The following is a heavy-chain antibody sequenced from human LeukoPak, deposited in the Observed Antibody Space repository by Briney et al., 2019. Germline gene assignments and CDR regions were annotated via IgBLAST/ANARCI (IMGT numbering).Heavy chain of an antibody. J-gene: IGHJ4*02. V-gene: IGHV3-48*01. Sequence: PGGSLRLSCAASGFTVSNNYMNWVRQAPGKGPEWLSYIDGSGSFKYYNFFAEGRFTISRDNAKKTLYLQMSSLRAEDTALYYCARDVIMYSYDSSVSGSDYWGQGTLVTVSS. CDR2: IDGSGSFK. D-gene: IGHD3-22*01. CDR3: ARDVIMYSYDSSVSGSDY. CDR1: GFTVSNNY.